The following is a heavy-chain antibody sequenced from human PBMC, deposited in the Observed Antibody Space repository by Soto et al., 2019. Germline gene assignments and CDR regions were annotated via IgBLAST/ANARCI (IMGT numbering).Heavy chain of an antibody. V-gene: IGHV1-69*01. CDR3: ARDTGETTQGTNWFDP. J-gene: IGHJ5*02. Sequence: QVQLVQSGAEVKKHGYSVKVACKASGGTFSSYAISWVRQAPGQGLEWMGGIIPIFGTANYAQKFQGRVTITADESTITAYMELSSLRSEDTAVYYCARDTGETTQGTNWFDPWGQGTLVPVSS. CDR2: IIPIFGTA. CDR1: GGTFSSYA. D-gene: IGHD7-27*01.